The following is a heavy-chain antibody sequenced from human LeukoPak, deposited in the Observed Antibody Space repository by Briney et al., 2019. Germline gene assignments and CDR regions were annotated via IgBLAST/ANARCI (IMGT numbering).Heavy chain of an antibody. CDR3: AKDLGYSNNWDGFDP. J-gene: IGHJ5*02. D-gene: IGHD6-13*01. CDR2: ISGSGGST. Sequence: GGSLRLSCAASGFTFGSYAMSWVRQAPGKGLEWVSAISGSGGSTYYADSVKGRFTISRDNSKNTLYLQMNSLRAEDTAVYYCAKDLGYSNNWDGFDPWGQGTLVTVSS. CDR1: GFTFGSYA. V-gene: IGHV3-23*01.